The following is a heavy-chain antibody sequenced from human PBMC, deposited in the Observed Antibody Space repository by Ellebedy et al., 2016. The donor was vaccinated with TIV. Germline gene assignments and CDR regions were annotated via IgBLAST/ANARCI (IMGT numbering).Heavy chain of an antibody. V-gene: IGHV3-23*01. D-gene: IGHD6-25*01. CDR2: ITESGGNT. J-gene: IGHJ4*02. Sequence: GESLKISCAASGLTFSSHAMSWVRQAPGKGLEWVSSITESGGNTYYADSVKGRFTISRDNSKNTLYLQMNSLRAEDTALYYCARAEQRFVGADYWGQGTLVTVSS. CDR3: ARAEQRFVGADY. CDR1: GLTFSSHA.